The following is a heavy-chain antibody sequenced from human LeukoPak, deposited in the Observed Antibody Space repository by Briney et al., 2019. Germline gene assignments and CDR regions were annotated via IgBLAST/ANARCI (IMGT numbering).Heavy chain of an antibody. CDR2: INHGGST. CDR1: GGCFSGYY. J-gene: IGHJ3*02. CDR3: AEQGNI. V-gene: IGHV4-34*01. D-gene: IGHD6-13*01. Sequence: SETLSLTCAVYGGCFSGYYWSWIRQPPGKGLEWIGEINHGGSTNYNPSLKSRVTISVDTSKNQFSLKLSSVTAADTAVYYCAEQGNIWGQGTMVTVSS.